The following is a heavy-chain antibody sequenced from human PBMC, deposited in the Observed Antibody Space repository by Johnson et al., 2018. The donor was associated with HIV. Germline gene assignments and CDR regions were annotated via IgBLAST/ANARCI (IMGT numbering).Heavy chain of an antibody. CDR3: ARSDSGYDAFDI. D-gene: IGHD5-12*01. CDR1: GFTFSSYW. Sequence: QVQLVESGGGVVQPGRSLRLSCAASGFTFSSYWMHWVRQAPGKGLEWVAVISYDGSNKYYADSVKGRFTISRDNSKNTLYLQMNSLRAEDTAVYYCARSDSGYDAFDIWGQGTMVSVSS. CDR2: ISYDGSNK. J-gene: IGHJ3*02. V-gene: IGHV3-30*03.